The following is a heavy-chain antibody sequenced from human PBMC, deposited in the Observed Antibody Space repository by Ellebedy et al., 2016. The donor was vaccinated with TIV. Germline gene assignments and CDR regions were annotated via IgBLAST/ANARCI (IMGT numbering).Heavy chain of an antibody. Sequence: GESLKISXAASGFTFRASWMHWVRQAPGKGLVWVSRIHPDGSDTTYADSVKGRFTISRDNAKNTLYLQMNSLRAEGTAVYYCAKDRGYGSGRSPDYWGQGTLVTVSS. J-gene: IGHJ4*02. CDR3: AKDRGYGSGRSPDY. V-gene: IGHV3-74*01. D-gene: IGHD3-10*01. CDR2: IHPDGSDT. CDR1: GFTFRASW.